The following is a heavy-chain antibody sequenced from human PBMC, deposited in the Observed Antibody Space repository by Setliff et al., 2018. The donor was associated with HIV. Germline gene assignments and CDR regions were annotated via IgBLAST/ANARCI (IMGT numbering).Heavy chain of an antibody. D-gene: IGHD6-6*01. J-gene: IGHJ4*02. CDR3: ARGLTARRVGNFDY. Sequence: PSETLSLTCTVTDDSISRSSYYWAWIRQSPGKGLEWIGEINHSGSTNYNPSLKSRVTISVDTSKKQFSLNLRSVTAADTAVYYCARGLTARRVGNFDYWGRGTLVTVSS. V-gene: IGHV4-39*07. CDR1: DDSISRSSYY. CDR2: INHSGST.